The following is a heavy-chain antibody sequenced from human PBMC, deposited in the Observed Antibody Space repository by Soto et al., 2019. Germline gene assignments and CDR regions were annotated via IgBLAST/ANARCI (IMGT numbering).Heavy chain of an antibody. CDR3: ARVPHSLWFGETPY. D-gene: IGHD3-10*01. Sequence: TSETLSLTCTVSGGSVSSGSYYWSWIRQPPGKGLEWIGYIYYSGSTNYNPSLKSRVTISVDTSKNQFSLKLSSVTAADTAVYYCARVPHSLWFGETPYWGQGTLVTVSS. CDR2: IYYSGST. J-gene: IGHJ4*02. CDR1: GGSVSSGSYY. V-gene: IGHV4-61*01.